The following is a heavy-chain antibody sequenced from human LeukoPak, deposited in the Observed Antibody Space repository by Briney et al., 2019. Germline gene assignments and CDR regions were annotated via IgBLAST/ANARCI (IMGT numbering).Heavy chain of an antibody. J-gene: IGHJ4*02. CDR3: ARASGDTVDTTTMGSY. Sequence: GGSLRLSCAASGFTFSSYSMNWVRQAPGKGREWVSSISSSISDIYYADSVKGRFTISRDNAKNSLYLQMNSLRAEDTVVYYCARASGDTVDTTTMGSYWGQGTLVTVSS. D-gene: IGHD5-18*01. CDR1: GFTFSSYS. CDR2: ISSSISDI. V-gene: IGHV3-21*01.